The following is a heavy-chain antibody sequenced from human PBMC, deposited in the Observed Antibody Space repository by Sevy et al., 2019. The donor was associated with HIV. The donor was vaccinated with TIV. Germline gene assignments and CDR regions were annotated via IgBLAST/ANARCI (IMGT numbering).Heavy chain of an antibody. Sequence: GGCLRLSCVASGFTFNIYTMNWVRQAPGKGLEWVSYIGSRSSPVYYADSVKGRFTISSDNAKTSVYLQMNSLRDEDTAVYYCARGFDAPHGFDIWGQGTMVTVSS. CDR3: ARGFDAPHGFDI. V-gene: IGHV3-48*02. D-gene: IGHD2-2*01. CDR2: IGSRSSPV. J-gene: IGHJ3*02. CDR1: GFTFNIYT.